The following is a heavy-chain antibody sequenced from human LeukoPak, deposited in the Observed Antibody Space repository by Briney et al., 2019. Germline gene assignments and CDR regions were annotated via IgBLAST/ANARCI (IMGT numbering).Heavy chain of an antibody. CDR1: GFTFSSYW. Sequence: GGSLRLSCAASGFTFSSYWMSWVRQAPGKGLEWVAYIKQGGSDKYYVDSVKGRFTISRDNAKNSLYLQMNSLRAEDTAVYYWAIASPNTVTTIQDFDYWGQGTLVTVSS. J-gene: IGHJ4*02. CDR3: AIASPNTVTTIQDFDY. D-gene: IGHD4-17*01. CDR2: IKQGGSDK. V-gene: IGHV3-7*01.